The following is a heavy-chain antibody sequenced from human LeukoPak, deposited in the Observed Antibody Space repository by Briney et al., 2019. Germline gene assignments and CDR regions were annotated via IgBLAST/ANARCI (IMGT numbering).Heavy chain of an antibody. D-gene: IGHD5-12*01. V-gene: IGHV5-51*01. CDR2: IYPDDSDT. CDR1: GYRFNNYW. CDR3: ARHKAERGSSGYDWGAFDV. J-gene: IGHJ3*01. Sequence: RGESLKISCKNSGYRFNNYWIGWVRQMPGKGLEWMGIIYPDDSDTRYSPSFQGQVTISADKSISTAYLQWSSLKASDTAMYYCARHKAERGSSGYDWGAFDVWGQGTMVTVSS.